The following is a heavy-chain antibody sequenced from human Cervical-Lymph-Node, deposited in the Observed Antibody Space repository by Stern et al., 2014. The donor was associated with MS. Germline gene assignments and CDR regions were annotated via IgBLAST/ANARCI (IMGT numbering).Heavy chain of an antibody. CDR2: IYPDDSDI. D-gene: IGHD1-1*01. Sequence: VQLVESGAEVKKPGESLKISCKGSGYTFTNNWIAWVRQMPGKGLEWMGIIYPDDSDIRYSPSLQGQVTISADKSISTASLQWSSLKAADGAVYYCARPPPRRKWDDPNYGMDVWGQGTTVTVSS. J-gene: IGHJ6*02. CDR1: GYTFTNNW. V-gene: IGHV5-51*03. CDR3: ARPPPRRKWDDPNYGMDV.